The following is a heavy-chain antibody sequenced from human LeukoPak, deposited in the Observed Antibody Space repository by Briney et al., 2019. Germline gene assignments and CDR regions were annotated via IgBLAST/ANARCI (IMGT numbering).Heavy chain of an antibody. J-gene: IGHJ4*02. CDR2: ISWNSGSI. V-gene: IGHV3-9*01. CDR1: GFTFDDYA. Sequence: PGGSLRLSCAASGFTFDDYAMHWVRQAPGKGLEWVSGISWNSGSIGYAASVKGRFAISRDNARNSLYLEMTSLRPEDTAVYYCVKDAPNGSVDFWGRGTLVTVSS. CDR3: VKDAPNGSVDF. D-gene: IGHD2-8*01.